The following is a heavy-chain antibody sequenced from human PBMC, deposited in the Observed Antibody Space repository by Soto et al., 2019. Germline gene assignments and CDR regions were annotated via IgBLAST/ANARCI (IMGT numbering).Heavy chain of an antibody. V-gene: IGHV4-39*01. CDR3: ARPRDSSSSWFDP. J-gene: IGHJ5*02. Sequence: SETLSLTCTVSGGSISSSSYYWGWIRQPPGKGLEWIGSIYYSGSTYYNPSLKSRVTISGDTSKNQFSLKLSSVTAADTAVYYCARPRDSSSSWFDPWGQGTLVTVSS. CDR2: IYYSGST. CDR1: GGSISSSSYY. D-gene: IGHD6-6*01.